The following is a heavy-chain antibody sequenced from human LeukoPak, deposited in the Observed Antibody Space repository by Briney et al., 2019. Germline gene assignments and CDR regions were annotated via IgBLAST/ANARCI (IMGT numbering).Heavy chain of an antibody. J-gene: IGHJ3*01. V-gene: IGHV1-46*02. CDR1: GYTFNNYY. D-gene: IGHD2-15*01. CDR3: ARGYCSGGGCSVLDAFDG. Sequence: ASVKVSCKASGYTFNNYYMHWVRRAPGQGLEWMGKINPSGGSTSYPQKFQGRVTMTRDTSTSTVYMELSSLRSEDTAIYYCARGYCSGGGCSVLDAFDGWGQGTMVTVSS. CDR2: INPSGGST.